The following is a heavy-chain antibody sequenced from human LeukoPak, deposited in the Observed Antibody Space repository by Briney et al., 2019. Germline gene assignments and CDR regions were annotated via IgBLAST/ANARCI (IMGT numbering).Heavy chain of an antibody. CDR1: GFTFSSYA. CDR3: AKDEEDIVVVPACFDY. Sequence: GGSLRLSCAASGFTFSSYAMSWVRQAPRKGLEWVSAISGSGGSTYYADSVKGRFTISRDNSKNTLYLQMNSLRAEDTAVYYCAKDEEDIVVVPACFDYWGQGTLVTVSS. V-gene: IGHV3-23*01. J-gene: IGHJ4*02. CDR2: ISGSGGST. D-gene: IGHD2-2*01.